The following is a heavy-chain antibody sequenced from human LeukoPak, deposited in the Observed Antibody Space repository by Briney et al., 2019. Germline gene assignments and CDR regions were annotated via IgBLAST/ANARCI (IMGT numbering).Heavy chain of an antibody. J-gene: IGHJ4*02. Sequence: PGGSLRLSCAASGFSFSNYWMHWVRQAPGTGLEWVSYISSSGSTIYYADSVKGRFTISRDNAKNSLYLQMNSLRAEDTAVYYCARTGSGSYVNYWGQGTLVTVSS. V-gene: IGHV3-11*01. CDR1: GFSFSNYW. CDR2: ISSSGSTI. D-gene: IGHD3-10*01. CDR3: ARTGSGSYVNY.